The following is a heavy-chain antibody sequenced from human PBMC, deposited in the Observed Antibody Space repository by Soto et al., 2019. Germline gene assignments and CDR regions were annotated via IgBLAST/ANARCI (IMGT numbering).Heavy chain of an antibody. V-gene: IGHV4-39*01. CDR3: APLSVSLSGPYGIHV. J-gene: IGHJ6*02. D-gene: IGHD2-15*01. Sequence: SESLSLTCSVSGYSVTSSDYYWAWIRQPPGKGLEWIGSTFYSGLTYYNPSLKSRVTLSVNTSKNQFSVRLNSVTAADTAVYYCAPLSVSLSGPYGIHVWGQGTTVTVSS. CDR1: GYSVTSSDYY. CDR2: TFYSGLT.